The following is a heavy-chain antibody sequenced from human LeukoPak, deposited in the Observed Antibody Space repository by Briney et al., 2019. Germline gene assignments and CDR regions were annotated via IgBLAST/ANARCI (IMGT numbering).Heavy chain of an antibody. CDR3: ARYYGDYPVFDY. V-gene: IGHV1-69*13. CDR2: IIPIFDTA. CDR1: GGTLSSYV. Sequence: ASVQVSCKTAGGTLSSYVFSWVRQAPGQGLEWMGGIIPIFDTAKYAQEFQGRVTITADESTSTAHMEPSSLRSEDTAVYYCARYYGDYPVFDYWGQGTLVTVSS. J-gene: IGHJ4*02. D-gene: IGHD4-17*01.